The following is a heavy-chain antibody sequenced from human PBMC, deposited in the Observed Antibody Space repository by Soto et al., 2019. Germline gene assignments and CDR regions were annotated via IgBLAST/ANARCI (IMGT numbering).Heavy chain of an antibody. D-gene: IGHD5-18*01. J-gene: IGHJ4*02. Sequence: QVQLVESGGGVVQPGRSLRLSCAASGFTFSSYGMHWVRQAPGKGLEWVAVISYDGSNKYYADSVKGRFTISRDNSKNTLYLQMNSLSTEDTAVYYCAKDPRGYGYGGWYFDYWGQGTLVTVSS. CDR3: AKDPRGYGYGGWYFDY. V-gene: IGHV3-30*18. CDR2: ISYDGSNK. CDR1: GFTFSSYG.